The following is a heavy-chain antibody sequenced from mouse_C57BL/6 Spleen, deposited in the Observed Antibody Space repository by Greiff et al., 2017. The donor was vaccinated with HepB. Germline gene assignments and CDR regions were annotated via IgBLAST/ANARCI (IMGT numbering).Heavy chain of an antibody. CDR2: INPNNGGT. J-gene: IGHJ2*01. CDR3: ARGGWLPSLLDY. D-gene: IGHD2-3*01. V-gene: IGHV1-22*01. CDR1: GYTFTDYN. Sequence: EVKLVESGPELVKPGASVKMSCKASGYTFTDYNMHWVKQSHGKSLEWIGYINPNNGGTSYNQKFKGKATLTVNKSSSTAYMELRSLTSEDSAVYYCARGGWLPSLLDYWGQGTTLTVSS.